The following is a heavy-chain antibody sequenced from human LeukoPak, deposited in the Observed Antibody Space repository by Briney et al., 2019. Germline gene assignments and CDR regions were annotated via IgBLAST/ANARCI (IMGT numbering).Heavy chain of an antibody. CDR3: ARRLTQYDCFDP. Sequence: SQTLSLTCAISGDIVSSNSVTWNWIRQSPSRGLEWLGRAYYRSTWYNDYAVSVRGRITVNPDTSKNQFSLHLNSVTPEDTAVYYCARRLTQYDCFDPWGQGILVTVSS. CDR1: GDIVSSNSVT. CDR2: AYYRSTWYN. D-gene: IGHD2-2*01. V-gene: IGHV6-1*01. J-gene: IGHJ5*02.